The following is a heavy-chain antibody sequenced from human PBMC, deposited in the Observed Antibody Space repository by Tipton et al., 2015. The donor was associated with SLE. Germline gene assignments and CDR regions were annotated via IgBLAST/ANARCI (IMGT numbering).Heavy chain of an antibody. J-gene: IGHJ6*03. D-gene: IGHD3-10*01. CDR2: INPGGGST. Sequence: QSGPEVKKPGASVKVSCKASGYTFNSYYIHWVRQAPGQGLEWMGIINPGGGSTTYSQKFQGRVTMTRDTSTSTVYMELSSLGSEDTAVYYCARTKSMLRGRHYYYYYMDVWGKGTTVTVSS. CDR1: GYTFNSYY. V-gene: IGHV1-46*02. CDR3: ARTKSMLRGRHYYYYYMDV.